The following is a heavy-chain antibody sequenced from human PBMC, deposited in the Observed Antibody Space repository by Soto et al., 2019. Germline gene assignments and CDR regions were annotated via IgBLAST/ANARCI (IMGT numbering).Heavy chain of an antibody. Sequence: QVQLVQSGAEVKKPGSSVKVSCKASGGTFSSYAISWVRQAPGQGLEWMGGIIPIFGTANYAQKFQGRVTITADEYTSTAYMELSSLRSEDTAVYYCASGGLVTMLGSAVYYFDYWGQGTMVTVSS. D-gene: IGHD3-22*01. J-gene: IGHJ4*02. CDR1: GGTFSSYA. CDR2: IIPIFGTA. V-gene: IGHV1-69*01. CDR3: ASGGLVTMLGSAVYYFDY.